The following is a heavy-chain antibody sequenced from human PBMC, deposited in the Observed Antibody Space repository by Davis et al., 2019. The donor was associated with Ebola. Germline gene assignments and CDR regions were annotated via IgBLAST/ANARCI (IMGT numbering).Heavy chain of an antibody. V-gene: IGHV3-23*01. CDR1: GFTFSSYA. CDR3: ARGDYDDSSFATAFDI. CDR2: ISGSGGST. J-gene: IGHJ3*02. Sequence: GESLKISCAASGFTFSSYAMSWVRQAPGKGLEWVSAISGSGGSTYYADSVKGRFTISRDKSKNTLYLQMNGLRAEDTAVYYCARGDYDDSSFATAFDIWGQGTMVTVST. D-gene: IGHD3-22*01.